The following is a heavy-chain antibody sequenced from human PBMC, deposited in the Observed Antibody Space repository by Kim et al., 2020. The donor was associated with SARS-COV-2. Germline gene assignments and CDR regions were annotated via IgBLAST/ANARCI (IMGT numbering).Heavy chain of an antibody. CDR3: AREASSSSWYYYYYGMDV. D-gene: IGHD6-13*01. Sequence: ASVKVSCKASGYTFTSYGISWVRQAPGQGLEWMGWISAYNGNTNYAQKLQGRVTMTTDTSTSTAYMELRSLRSDDTAVYYCAREASSSSWYYYYYGMDVWGQGTTVTVSS. CDR2: ISAYNGNT. CDR1: GYTFTSYG. J-gene: IGHJ6*02. V-gene: IGHV1-18*04.